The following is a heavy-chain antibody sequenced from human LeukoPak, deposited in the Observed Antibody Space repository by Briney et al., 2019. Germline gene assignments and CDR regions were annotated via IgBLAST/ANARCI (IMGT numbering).Heavy chain of an antibody. CDR2: INSDGSST. CDR1: GFTFSSYW. CDR3: ARARDITMVRGVITHDAFDI. D-gene: IGHD3-10*01. V-gene: IGHV3-74*01. Sequence: GGSLRLSCAASGFTFSSYWMHWVRQAPGKGLVWVSRINSDGSSTSYADSVKGRFTISRDNAKNTLYLQMNSLRAEDTAVYYCARARDITMVRGVITHDAFDIWGQGTMVTVSS. J-gene: IGHJ3*02.